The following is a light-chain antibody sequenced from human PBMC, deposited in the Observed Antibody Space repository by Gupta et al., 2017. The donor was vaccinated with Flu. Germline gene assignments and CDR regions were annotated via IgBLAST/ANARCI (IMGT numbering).Light chain of an antibody. Sequence: QSALTQPASVSGSPGQSITISCPGTSSDVGGYNYVSWYQQHPVKAPKLMIYEVSNRPSGVSNRFSGSKSGNTASLTISGLQAEGEADYYCSSYTSSSTLVFGGGTKLTVL. CDR1: SSDVGGYNY. CDR2: EVS. J-gene: IGLJ3*02. V-gene: IGLV2-14*01. CDR3: SSYTSSSTLV.